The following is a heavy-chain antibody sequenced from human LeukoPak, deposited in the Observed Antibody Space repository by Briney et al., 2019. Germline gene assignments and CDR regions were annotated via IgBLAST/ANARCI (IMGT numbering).Heavy chain of an antibody. V-gene: IGHV3-7*01. Sequence: GGSLRLSCAASGFTFSNYWMSWVRQAPGKGLEWVANIKRDGSDKCYVVSVEGRFTISRDNAKNSLFLQMSGLRAEDTAMYYCARALYNSGWYPDYFDSWGQGTLVTVSS. D-gene: IGHD6-13*01. CDR2: IKRDGSDK. CDR1: GFTFSNYW. J-gene: IGHJ4*02. CDR3: ARALYNSGWYPDYFDS.